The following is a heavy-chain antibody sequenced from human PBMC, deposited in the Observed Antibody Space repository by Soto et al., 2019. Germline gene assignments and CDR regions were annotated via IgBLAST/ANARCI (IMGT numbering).Heavy chain of an antibody. CDR3: AKDRPDSSSWRIIFDY. CDR2: ISGSGGST. CDR1: GFTFSSYA. J-gene: IGHJ4*02. D-gene: IGHD6-13*01. Sequence: GGSLRLSCAASGFTFSSYAMSWVRQAPGKGLEWVSAISGSGGSTYYADSVKGRFTISRDNSKNTLYLQMNSLRAEDTAVYYCAKDRPDSSSWRIIFDYWGQGTLVTVSS. V-gene: IGHV3-23*01.